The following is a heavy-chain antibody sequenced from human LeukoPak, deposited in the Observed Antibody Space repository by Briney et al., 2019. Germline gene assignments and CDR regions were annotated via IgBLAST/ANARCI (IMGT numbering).Heavy chain of an antibody. CDR3: ARVGSYSSGWYVGF. CDR2: IYYSGTT. CDR1: GGSIGSGGYY. V-gene: IGHV4-31*03. D-gene: IGHD6-19*01. J-gene: IGHJ4*02. Sequence: SETLSLTCSVSGGSIGSGGYYWSWIRQHSGNGLEWIGYIYYSGTTYYNPSLKSRAIISVDTSKNQFSLALSSVTAADTAVYYCARVGSYSSGWYVGFWGQGTLVTVSS.